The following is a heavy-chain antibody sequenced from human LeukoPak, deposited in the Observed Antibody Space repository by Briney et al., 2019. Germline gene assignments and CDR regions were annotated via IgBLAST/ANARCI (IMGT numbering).Heavy chain of an antibody. CDR1: GDSMNNYY. J-gene: IGHJ6*03. Sequence: PSETLSLTCIVSGDSMNNYYWSWIRQPPGKGLEWIGYTFYSGSTNYNPSLKSRVTISVDMSTNEVSLRLTSVTAADTAVYYCARGGAMVRDMDVWGKGTTVTISS. V-gene: IGHV4-59*01. CDR2: TFYSGST. D-gene: IGHD3-10*01. CDR3: ARGGAMVRDMDV.